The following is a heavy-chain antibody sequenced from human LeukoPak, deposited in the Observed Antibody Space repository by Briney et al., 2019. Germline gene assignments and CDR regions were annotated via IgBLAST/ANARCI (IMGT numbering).Heavy chain of an antibody. J-gene: IGHJ2*01. CDR2: LSGSGGST. Sequence: GGSLRLSCSASGFTFSSYAMSWLRQAPGKGLEWVAALSGSGGSTYYADSVKGRFTISRDNSNNTLYLQTNSLRAEETAVYYCAKPYYYDSSSHWCFDLWGRGTLVTVSS. CDR3: AKPYYYDSSSHWCFDL. D-gene: IGHD3-22*01. V-gene: IGHV3-23*01. CDR1: GFTFSSYA.